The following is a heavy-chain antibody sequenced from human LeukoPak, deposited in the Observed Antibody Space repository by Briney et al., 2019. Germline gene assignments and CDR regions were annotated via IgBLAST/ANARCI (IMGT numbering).Heavy chain of an antibody. Sequence: SETLSLTCTVSGGSISSSNYYWGWIRQPPGKGLEWIGYIHYSGSTNYNPSLKSRVTISVDTSKNQFSLKLSSVTAADTAVYYCVRIPHASITSFFFDYWGQGTLVTVSS. CDR1: GGSISSSNYY. CDR2: IHYSGST. J-gene: IGHJ4*02. CDR3: VRIPHASITSFFFDY. D-gene: IGHD2/OR15-2a*01. V-gene: IGHV4-61*05.